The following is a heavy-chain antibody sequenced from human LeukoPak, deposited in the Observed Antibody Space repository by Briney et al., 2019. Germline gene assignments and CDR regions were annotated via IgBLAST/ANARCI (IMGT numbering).Heavy chain of an antibody. Sequence: SETLSLTCAVYGGSFSGYYWSWIRQPPGKGLEWIGEINHSGSTNYNPSLKSRVTISVDTSKNQFSLELSSVTAADTAVYYCARGQKRGYCSSTSCYARYYFDYWGQGTLVTVSS. CDR3: ARGQKRGYCSSTSCYARYYFDY. V-gene: IGHV4-34*01. D-gene: IGHD2-2*01. CDR2: INHSGST. CDR1: GGSFSGYY. J-gene: IGHJ4*02.